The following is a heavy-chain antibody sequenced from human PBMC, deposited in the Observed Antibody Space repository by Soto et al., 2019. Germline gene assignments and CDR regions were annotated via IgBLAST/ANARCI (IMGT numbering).Heavy chain of an antibody. CDR2: IIPILGIA. Sequence: SVKVSCKASGGTFSSYTISWVRQAPGQGLEWMGRIIPILGIANYAQKFQGRVTITADKSTSTAYMELSSLRSEDTAVYYCARGHRPYSGYDLSNDFLDYWGQGTLVTVSS. CDR1: GGTFSSYT. D-gene: IGHD5-12*01. CDR3: ARGHRPYSGYDLSNDFLDY. V-gene: IGHV1-69*02. J-gene: IGHJ4*02.